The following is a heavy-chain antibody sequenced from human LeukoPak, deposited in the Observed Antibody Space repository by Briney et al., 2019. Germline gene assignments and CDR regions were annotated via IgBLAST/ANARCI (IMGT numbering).Heavy chain of an antibody. D-gene: IGHD1-14*01. V-gene: IGHV3-7*03. J-gene: IGHJ4*02. CDR3: AKPAKTDYADY. Sequence: GGSLRLSCAASGFTFTNYWMSWVRQAPGKGLELVANIKQDRSEKYYVDSVKGRFTISRDNSKNTLYLQMNSLRAEDTAVYYCAKPAKTDYADYWGQGTLVTVSS. CDR2: IKQDRSEK. CDR1: GFTFTNYW.